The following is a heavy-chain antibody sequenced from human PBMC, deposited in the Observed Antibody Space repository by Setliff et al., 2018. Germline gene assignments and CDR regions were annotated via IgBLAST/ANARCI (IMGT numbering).Heavy chain of an antibody. J-gene: IGHJ4*02. V-gene: IGHV4-61*09. Sequence: SETLSLTCTVSDASIGGSGYYWSWIRQPAGKGLEWIGHIYTSGSTNYNPSLKSRVTISVDTSKKQLSLKLSSVTAADTAVYYCARDNWAAAGIFDYWGQGTLVTVPQ. D-gene: IGHD6-13*01. CDR3: ARDNWAAAGIFDY. CDR2: IYTSGST. CDR1: DASIGGSGYY.